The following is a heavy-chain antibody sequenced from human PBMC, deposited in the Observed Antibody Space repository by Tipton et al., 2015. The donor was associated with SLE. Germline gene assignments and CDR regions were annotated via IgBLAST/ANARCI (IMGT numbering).Heavy chain of an antibody. D-gene: IGHD1-26*01. CDR3: ARDSARLLDAFDI. V-gene: IGHV4-61*09. CDR1: GGSISSGSYY. Sequence: TLSLTCTVSGGSISSGSYYWSWIRQPAGKGLEWIGHIYTSGSTNYNPSLKSRVTISVDTSKNQFSLKLSSVTAADTAVYYCARDSARLLDAFDIWGQGTMVTISS. J-gene: IGHJ3*02. CDR2: IYTSGST.